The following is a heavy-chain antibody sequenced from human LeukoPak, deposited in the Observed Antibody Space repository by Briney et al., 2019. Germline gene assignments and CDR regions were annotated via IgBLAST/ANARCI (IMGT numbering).Heavy chain of an antibody. CDR3: TRGYSGKSVFAFDI. J-gene: IGHJ3*02. CDR2: IGNKASRYTT. Sequence: GGCLRLSCAASGSAFSDQFMDWVRQAPGKGLQWVGRIGNKASRYTTEFRASVKGTFTISRDDSKNSLYMQMNSLKTEDTALYYCTRGYSGKSVFAFDIWGQGTMVTASS. V-gene: IGHV3-72*01. D-gene: IGHD1-26*01. CDR1: GSAFSDQF.